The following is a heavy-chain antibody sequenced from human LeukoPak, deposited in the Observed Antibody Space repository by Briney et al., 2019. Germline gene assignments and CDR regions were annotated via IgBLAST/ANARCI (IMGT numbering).Heavy chain of an antibody. CDR2: IIPIFGTA. J-gene: IGHJ6*02. D-gene: IGHD2-15*01. CDR1: GGTFSSCA. CDR3: ARGLVVVANFYGMDV. Sequence: ASVKVSCKASGGTFSSCAISWVRQAPGQGLEWMGGIIPIFGTANYAQKFQGRVTITADESTSTAYMELSSLRSEDTAVYYCARGLVVVANFYGMDVWGQGTTVTVSS. V-gene: IGHV1-69*13.